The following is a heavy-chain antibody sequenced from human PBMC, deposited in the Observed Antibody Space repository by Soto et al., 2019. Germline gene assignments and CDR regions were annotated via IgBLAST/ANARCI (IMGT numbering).Heavy chain of an antibody. D-gene: IGHD3-10*01. CDR1: GFSLSTSGVG. J-gene: IGHJ6*03. CDR3: AHSTEGGGSGSYFSYYYYYYMDV. V-gene: IGHV2-5*02. CDR2: IYWDDDK. Sequence: SGPTLVNPTQTLTLTCTFSGFSLSTSGVGVGWIRQPPGKALEWLALIYWDDDKCYSPSLQSRLTITKDTSKNQVVLTMTNMDPVDTATYYCAHSTEGGGSGSYFSYYYYYYMDVWGKGTTVTVSS.